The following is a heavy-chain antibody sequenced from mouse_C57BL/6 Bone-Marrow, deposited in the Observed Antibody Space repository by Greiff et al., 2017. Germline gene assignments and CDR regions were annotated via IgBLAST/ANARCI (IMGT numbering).Heavy chain of an antibody. CDR2: ILPGSGST. D-gene: IGHD2-3*01. J-gene: IGHJ3*01. CDR1: GYTFTGYW. Sequence: VQLQQSGAELMKPGASVKLSCKATGYTFTGYWIEWVKQRPGHGLEWIGEILPGSGSTTYNEKFKGKATFTADTSSNTAYMQLSSLTTEDSAIYYCARDYDGYSAWFAYWGQGTLVTVSA. CDR3: ARDYDGYSAWFAY. V-gene: IGHV1-9*01.